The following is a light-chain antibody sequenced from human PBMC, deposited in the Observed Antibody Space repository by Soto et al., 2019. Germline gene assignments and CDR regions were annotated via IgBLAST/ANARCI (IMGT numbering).Light chain of an antibody. V-gene: IGKV3D-20*02. CDR1: QSVSSSY. Sequence: EIVWTQSPGTLSLSPGERATLSCRASQSVSSSYLAWYQQKPGQAPRLLIYGASNRATGIPARFSGSGSGTDFTLTISSLEPEDFAVYYCQQRGNWPPGFTFGPGTKVDI. CDR3: QQRGNWPPGFT. J-gene: IGKJ3*01. CDR2: GAS.